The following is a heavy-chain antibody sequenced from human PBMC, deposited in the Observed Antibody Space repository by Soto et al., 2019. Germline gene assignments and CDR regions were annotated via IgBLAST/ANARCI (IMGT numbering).Heavy chain of an antibody. CDR2: ISAYNGNT. J-gene: IGHJ6*02. V-gene: IGHV1-18*01. CDR3: ARDRGGYYYGMDV. D-gene: IGHD3-10*01. CDR1: GYTFTSYG. Sequence: ASVKVSCKASGYTFTSYGISWVRQAPGQGLEWMGWISAYNGNTKNAQKLQGRVTMTRDTSTSTVYMELSSLRSEDTAVYYCARDRGGYYYGMDVWGQGTTVTVSS.